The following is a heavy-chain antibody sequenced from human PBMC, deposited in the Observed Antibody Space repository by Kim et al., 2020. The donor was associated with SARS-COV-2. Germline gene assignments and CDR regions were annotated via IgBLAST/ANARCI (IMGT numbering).Heavy chain of an antibody. CDR3: ARDETD. J-gene: IGHJ1*01. CDR2: IYAANGNT. Sequence: ASVKVSCKASGYTFTSIKLHWVRQAPGQRLQWMGWIYAANGNTIYSEKFQDRISITTDTSASTAYMELGSLRSEDTAVYYCARDETDWGQGTLVTVSS. V-gene: IGHV1-3*01. CDR1: GYTFTSIK.